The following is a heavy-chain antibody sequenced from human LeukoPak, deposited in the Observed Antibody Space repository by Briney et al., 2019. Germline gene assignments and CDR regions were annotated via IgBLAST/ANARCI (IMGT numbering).Heavy chain of an antibody. D-gene: IGHD3-3*01. CDR1: GYSFTSHY. Sequence: ASVKVSCKASGYSFTSHYMHWVRQAPGQGLEWMGLINPSGSSTLYAQKFQGRVTMTTDTSTSTAYMELRSLRSDDTAVYYCARDREDYDFWSGYYTGTDLDYWGQGTLVTVSS. J-gene: IGHJ4*02. CDR3: ARDREDYDFWSGYYTGTDLDY. CDR2: INPSGSST. V-gene: IGHV1-46*01.